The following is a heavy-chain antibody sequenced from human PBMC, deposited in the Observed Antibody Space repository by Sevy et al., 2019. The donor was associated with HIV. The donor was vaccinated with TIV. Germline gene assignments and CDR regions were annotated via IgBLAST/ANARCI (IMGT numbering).Heavy chain of an antibody. CDR3: ARGGGGSWIQLWLRSFDY. V-gene: IGHV1-18*01. J-gene: IGHJ4*02. Sequence: ASVKVSCKASGYTFTSYGISWVRQAPGQGLEWMGWISAYNGNTNYAQKLQGSVTMTTDTSTSTAYMELRSLRSDDTAVYYCARGGGGSWIQLWLRSFDYWGQGTLVTVSS. CDR2: ISAYNGNT. D-gene: IGHD5-18*01. CDR1: GYTFTSYG.